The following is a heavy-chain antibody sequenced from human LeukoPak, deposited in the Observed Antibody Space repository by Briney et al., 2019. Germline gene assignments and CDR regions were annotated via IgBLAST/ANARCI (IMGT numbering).Heavy chain of an antibody. D-gene: IGHD3-10*01. CDR3: ARWGITSYGIDV. J-gene: IGHJ6*02. CDR1: GFTFSSYS. Sequence: GGSLRLSCAASGFTFSSYSMNWVRQAPGKGLEWVSSISSSSNYIYYADSVKGRFTISRDNANNSLFLQMNSLRAEDTAVYYCARWGITSYGIDVWGQGTTVTVSS. V-gene: IGHV3-21*01. CDR2: ISSSSNYI.